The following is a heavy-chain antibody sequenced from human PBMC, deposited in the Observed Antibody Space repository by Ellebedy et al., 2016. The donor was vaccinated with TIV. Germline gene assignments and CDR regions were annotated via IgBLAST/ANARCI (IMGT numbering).Heavy chain of an antibody. V-gene: IGHV3-7*01. Sequence: ESLKISCAASGFTFSNYWMSWVRQAPGKGLEWVANIKQDGSEKYYVDSVKGRFSISRDNAKNSLYVQMNSLRDGDTAVYYCARDQWLGRAYYFDSWGQGTLVTVSS. CDR3: ARDQWLGRAYYFDS. CDR2: IKQDGSEK. J-gene: IGHJ4*02. CDR1: GFTFSNYW. D-gene: IGHD6-19*01.